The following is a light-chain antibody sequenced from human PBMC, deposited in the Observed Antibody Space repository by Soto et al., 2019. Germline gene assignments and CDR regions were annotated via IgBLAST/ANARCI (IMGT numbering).Light chain of an antibody. CDR1: QSVSSN. V-gene: IGKV3-15*01. J-gene: IGKJ1*01. CDR3: QQYNNWPPMA. Sequence: EIVMTQSPATLSVSPGERATLSCRASQSVSSNLAWYQQKPGQAPRLLIYGASTRATGIPVRFSGSGTGTECNLTISSLQSEDFAVYYCQQYNNWPPMAFGQGTKVEIK. CDR2: GAS.